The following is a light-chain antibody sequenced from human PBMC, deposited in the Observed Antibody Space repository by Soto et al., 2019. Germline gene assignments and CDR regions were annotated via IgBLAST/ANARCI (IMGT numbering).Light chain of an antibody. CDR1: QTISSW. Sequence: DIQMSQSASTLSGSVGDRVTITCRASQTISSWLAWYQQKPGKAPKLLIYKASTLKSGVPSRFSGSGSGTEFTLTISSLQPDDFATYYCQQYNGTFGQGTKVDI. J-gene: IGKJ1*01. CDR3: QQYNGT. CDR2: KAS. V-gene: IGKV1-5*03.